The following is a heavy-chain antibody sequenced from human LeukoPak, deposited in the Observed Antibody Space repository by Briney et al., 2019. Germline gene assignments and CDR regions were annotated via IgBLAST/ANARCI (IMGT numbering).Heavy chain of an antibody. CDR3: ARDPPMTTMTDPNDY. V-gene: IGHV1-2*02. CDR2: INPNTGGT. Sequence: GASVKVSCKTSGNTFSGYYIHWVRQAPGQGLEWMGWINPNTGGTKYAQNFQGRVTMTRDTSISTVYMELSRLRSDDTAMYYCARDPPMTTMTDPNDYWGQGTLVTVSS. D-gene: IGHD4-17*01. J-gene: IGHJ4*02. CDR1: GNTFSGYY.